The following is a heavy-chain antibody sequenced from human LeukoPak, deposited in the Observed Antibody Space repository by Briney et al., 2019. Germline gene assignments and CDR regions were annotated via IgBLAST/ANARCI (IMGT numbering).Heavy chain of an antibody. CDR1: GYSFTSYW. V-gene: IGHV5-51*01. Sequence: GESLKISCKGSGYSFTSYWIGWVRQMPGKGLEWMGIIYPGDSDTRYSPSIQGQVTISADKSISTAYLQWSSLKASDTAMYYCARLAAAGTGSRYFDYWGQGTLVTVSS. CDR2: IYPGDSDT. J-gene: IGHJ4*02. D-gene: IGHD6-13*01. CDR3: ARLAAAGTGSRYFDY.